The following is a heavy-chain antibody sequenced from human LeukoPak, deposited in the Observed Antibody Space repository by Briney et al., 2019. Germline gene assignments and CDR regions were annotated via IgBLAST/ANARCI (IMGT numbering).Heavy chain of an antibody. Sequence: QPGRPLRLSCTASGFTFGDYAMSWFRQAPGKGLEWVGFIRSKAYGGTTEYAASVKGRFTISRDDSKSIAYLQMNSLKTEDTAVYYCTAWYYDILTGYHHFDYWGQGTLVTVSS. CDR1: GFTFGDYA. CDR3: TAWYYDILTGYHHFDY. J-gene: IGHJ4*02. D-gene: IGHD3-9*01. CDR2: IRSKAYGGTT. V-gene: IGHV3-49*03.